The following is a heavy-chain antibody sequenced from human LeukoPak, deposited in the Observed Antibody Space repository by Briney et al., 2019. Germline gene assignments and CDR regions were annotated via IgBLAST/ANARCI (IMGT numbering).Heavy chain of an antibody. CDR2: IYYSGST. CDR3: ARGVVGATGNWFDP. V-gene: IGHV4-39*07. D-gene: IGHD1-26*01. J-gene: IGHJ5*02. CDR1: GGSISSSSYY. Sequence: SETLSLTCTVSGGSISSSSYYWGWIRQPPGKGLEWIGSIYYSGSTYYNPSLKSRVTISVDTSKNQFSLKLSSVTAADTAVYYCARGVVGATGNWFDPWGQGTLVTVSS.